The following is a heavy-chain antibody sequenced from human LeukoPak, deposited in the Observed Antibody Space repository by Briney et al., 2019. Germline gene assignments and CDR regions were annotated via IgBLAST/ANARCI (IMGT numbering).Heavy chain of an antibody. V-gene: IGHV3-48*03. CDR3: VRKTVGAKNWFDP. Sequence: GGSLRLSCAASGFSFSSYEMNWFRQAPGKGLEWISYISSSAGTIYYADSVKGRFTISRDNAKNSLYPQMNSLGAEDSAVYYCVRKTVGAKNWFDPWGQGTLVTVSS. D-gene: IGHD1-26*01. CDR2: ISSSAGTI. CDR1: GFSFSSYE. J-gene: IGHJ5*02.